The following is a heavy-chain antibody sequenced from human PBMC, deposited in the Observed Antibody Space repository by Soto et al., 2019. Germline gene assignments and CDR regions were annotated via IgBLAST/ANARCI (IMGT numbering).Heavy chain of an antibody. D-gene: IGHD5-12*01. Sequence: PSETLSLTCTVSGGSISSYYWSWIRQPPGKGLEWIGYIYYSGSTNYNPSLKSRVTISVDTSKNQFSLKLSSVTAADTAVYYCARHAYVEMATMGYYYYYGMDVWGQGTTVTVSS. CDR3: ARHAYVEMATMGYYYYYGMDV. J-gene: IGHJ6*02. V-gene: IGHV4-59*08. CDR2: IYYSGST. CDR1: GGSISSYY.